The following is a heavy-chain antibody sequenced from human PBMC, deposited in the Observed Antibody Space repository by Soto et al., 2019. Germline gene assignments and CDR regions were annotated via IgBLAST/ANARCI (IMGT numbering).Heavy chain of an antibody. CDR1: GFTFSSYG. D-gene: IGHD3-3*01. J-gene: IGHJ6*02. V-gene: IGHV3-30*03. Sequence: QVQLVESGGGVVQPGRSLRLSCAASGFTFSSYGMHWVRQAPGKGLEWVAVISYHGNDKYYAESVKGRFTISRDNFKNTLYLQMDSLKIEDTAVYYCTTVDTISGVVTKMYPVWGQGATVTVSS. CDR3: TTVDTISGVVTKMYPV. CDR2: ISYHGNDK.